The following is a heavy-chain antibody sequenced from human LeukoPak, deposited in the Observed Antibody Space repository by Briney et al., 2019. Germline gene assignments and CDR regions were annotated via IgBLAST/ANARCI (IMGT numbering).Heavy chain of an antibody. CDR3: ARGPLNTFGVDA. V-gene: IGHV3-23*01. J-gene: IGHJ6*02. D-gene: IGHD1/OR15-1a*01. Sequence: PGGSLRLPCAASGFSFSSYAMTWVRQAPGKGLEWVSGISGIGATTYADSVKGRFTVSKDNSQTTIYLQMNSLRAEDTALYYCARGPLNTFGVDAWGHGTTVTVSS. CDR1: GFSFSSYA. CDR2: ISGIGATT.